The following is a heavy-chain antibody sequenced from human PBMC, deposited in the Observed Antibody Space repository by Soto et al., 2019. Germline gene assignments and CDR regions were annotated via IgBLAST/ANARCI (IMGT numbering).Heavy chain of an antibody. V-gene: IGHV3-33*01. D-gene: IGHD1-7*01. CDR1: GFIFSHYG. J-gene: IGHJ4*02. CDR2: IWYDGSKK. Sequence: HPGGSLRLSCAASGFIFSHYGMHWVRQAPGKGLEWVAVIWYDGSKKYYADSVKGRFTISRDSSKSTLYLQMSSLTAEDTAVYYCATDSDRNSRFSQLDYWGQGTLVTVSS. CDR3: ATDSDRNSRFSQLDY.